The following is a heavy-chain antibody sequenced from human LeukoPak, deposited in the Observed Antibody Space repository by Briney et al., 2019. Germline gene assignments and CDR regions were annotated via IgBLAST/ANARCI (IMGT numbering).Heavy chain of an antibody. Sequence: PGGSLRLSCAASGFTFSSYGLTWVRQAPGKGLEWVSTISASGGFTYYADSVKGRFTISRDNSKNTLYLQMNSLRAEDTAVYYCAKVGYYDSSAPGGFDYWGQGTLVTVSS. CDR1: GFTFSSYG. CDR3: AKVGYYDSSAPGGFDY. J-gene: IGHJ4*02. CDR2: ISASGGFT. D-gene: IGHD3-22*01. V-gene: IGHV3-23*01.